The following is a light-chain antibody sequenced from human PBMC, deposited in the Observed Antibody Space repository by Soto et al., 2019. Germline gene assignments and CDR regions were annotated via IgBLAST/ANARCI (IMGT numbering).Light chain of an antibody. CDR2: GAS. CDR1: QSVSSSY. Sequence: EIVLTQSPGTLSLSPGERATLSCRASQSVSSSYLAWYQQKPGQAPRLLIYGASSRATGIPDRFSGSGSGTDFTLTISRLEPEDFAVYYCQPYDSSPLTLGGGTKVEIK. CDR3: QPYDSSPLT. J-gene: IGKJ4*01. V-gene: IGKV3-20*01.